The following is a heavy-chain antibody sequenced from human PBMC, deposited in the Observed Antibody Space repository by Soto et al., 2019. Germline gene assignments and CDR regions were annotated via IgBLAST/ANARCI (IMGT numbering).Heavy chain of an antibody. D-gene: IGHD1-26*01. V-gene: IGHV3-21*01. CDR1: GFTFSSYS. J-gene: IGHJ6*03. CDR2: ISSSSSYI. Sequence: GGSLRLSCAASGFTFSSYSMNWVRQAPGKGLEWVSSISSSSSYIYYADSGKGQFTISQDNAKNSLYLQMNRLRAEDTAVYYCARSGLGSYYYYYYMDVWGKGTTVTVSS. CDR3: ARSGLGSYYYYYYMDV.